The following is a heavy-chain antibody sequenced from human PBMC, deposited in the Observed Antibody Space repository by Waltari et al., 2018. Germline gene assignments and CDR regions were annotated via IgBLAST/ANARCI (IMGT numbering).Heavy chain of an antibody. J-gene: IGHJ2*01. CDR2: IIPIFGTA. CDR3: ARVQEWYDSSGYYKLYEYFDL. Sequence: QVQLVQSGAEVKKPGSSVKVSCKASGGTFSSYAISWVRQAPGQGLEWMGGIIPIFGTANYAQKFQGRVTITADESTSTAYMELSSLGFEDTAVYYCARVQEWYDSSGYYKLYEYFDLWGRGTLVTVSS. CDR1: GGTFSSYA. V-gene: IGHV1-69*13. D-gene: IGHD3-22*01.